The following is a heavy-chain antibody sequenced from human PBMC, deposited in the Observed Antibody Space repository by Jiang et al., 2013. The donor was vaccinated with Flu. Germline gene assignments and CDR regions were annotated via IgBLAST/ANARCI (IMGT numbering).Heavy chain of an antibody. CDR1: GGSISSYY. CDR2: IYYSGST. CDR3: ARIGSIGFWSDRRSYWYFDL. V-gene: IGHV4-59*01. D-gene: IGHD3-3*01. J-gene: IGHJ2*01. Sequence: LLKPSETLSLTCTVSGGSISSYYWSWIRQPPGKGLEWIGYIYYSGSTNYNPSLKSRVTISVDTSKNQFSLKLSSVTAADTAVYYCARIGSIGFWSDRRSYWYFDLWGRGTLVTVSS.